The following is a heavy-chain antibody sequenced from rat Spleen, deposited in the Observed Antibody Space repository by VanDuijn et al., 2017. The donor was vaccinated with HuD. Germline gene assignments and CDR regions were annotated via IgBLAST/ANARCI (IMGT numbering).Heavy chain of an antibody. J-gene: IGHJ1*01. CDR2: ITTSGGNT. V-gene: IGHV5-46*01. CDR1: GFTFSGFP. Sequence: EVQLVESGGGLVQPGRSLKLSCAASGFTFSGFPMAWVRQAPTKGLDWVATITTSGGNTYYRDSVKVRFTISRDNAKSTLYLQMNSLRSEDTATYYCIRGVYGSYWYFDFWGPGTMVTVSS. D-gene: IGHD1-3*01. CDR3: IRGVYGSYWYFDF.